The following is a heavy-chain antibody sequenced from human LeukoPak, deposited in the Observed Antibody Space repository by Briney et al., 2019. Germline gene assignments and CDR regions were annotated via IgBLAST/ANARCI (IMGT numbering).Heavy chain of an antibody. Sequence: PGRSLRLSCAASGFTFDDYAMHWVRQAPGKGPEWVSGISWNSGSIGYADSVKGRFTISRDNAKNSLYLQMNSLRAEDTALYYCAKDIATGNRLYYFDYWGQGTLVTVSS. CDR1: GFTFDDYA. V-gene: IGHV3-9*01. CDR2: ISWNSGSI. CDR3: AKDIATGNRLYYFDY. D-gene: IGHD1-14*01. J-gene: IGHJ4*02.